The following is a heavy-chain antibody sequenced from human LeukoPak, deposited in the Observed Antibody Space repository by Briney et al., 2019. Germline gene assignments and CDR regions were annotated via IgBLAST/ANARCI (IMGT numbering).Heavy chain of an antibody. CDR2: ISSDGSKT. CDR3: ARDSTYWYDSGSSGPHYFDY. CDR1: GFIFSHYA. J-gene: IGHJ4*02. V-gene: IGHV3-30*01. D-gene: IGHD3-10*01. Sequence: VGSLRLSCAASGFIFSHYAMHWVRQAPGKGLEWEAVISSDGSKTYHADSVKGRFSISRDNSKNTLYLQLNSLRAEDTSVYYCARDSTYWYDSGSSGPHYFDYWGQGTLVTVSS.